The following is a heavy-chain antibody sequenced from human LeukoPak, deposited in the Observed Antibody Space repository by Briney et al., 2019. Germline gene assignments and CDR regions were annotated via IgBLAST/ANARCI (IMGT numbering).Heavy chain of an antibody. CDR1: GFTFSSYA. Sequence: GGSLRLSCAASGFTFSSYAMSRGRQAPGKGLEWASAISGSGGSTSYADSVKGRFTISRDNSKNTLYLQMNSLRAEDTAVYYCANMRSSTSRYFDYWGQGTLVTVSS. D-gene: IGHD2-2*01. CDR2: ISGSGGST. J-gene: IGHJ4*02. CDR3: ANMRSSTSRYFDY. V-gene: IGHV3-23*01.